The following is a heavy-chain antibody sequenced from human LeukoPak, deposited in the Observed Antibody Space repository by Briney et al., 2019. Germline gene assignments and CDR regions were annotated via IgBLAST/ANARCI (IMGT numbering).Heavy chain of an antibody. V-gene: IGHV1-2*02. CDR1: GYTFTGYY. Sequence: ASVKVSCKASGYTFTGYYIHWVRQAPGQGLEWMGWINPDSGGTKSAQKFQGRVTMTRDPSINTAYMELSRLASDDTAVYYCAIAPGSGYAFDSWGQGTQVTVSS. CDR3: AIAPGSGYAFDS. CDR2: INPDSGGT. J-gene: IGHJ4*02. D-gene: IGHD5-12*01.